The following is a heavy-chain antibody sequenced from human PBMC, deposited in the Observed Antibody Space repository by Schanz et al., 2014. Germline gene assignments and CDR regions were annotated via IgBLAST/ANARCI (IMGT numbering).Heavy chain of an antibody. CDR2: IIPIHGIV. CDR3: ARDRLECGAECYSVEVFEI. D-gene: IGHD2-21*01. V-gene: IGHV1-69*09. CDR1: GGTFSTYP. Sequence: QVRLVQSGAEVKKPGSSVKVSCKLSGGTFSTYPINWLRQAPGQGLEWMGRIIPIHGIVNYAQRFQDRVRITADTSTTTAYMELSGLRSEDTAVYYCARDRLECGAECYSVEVFEIWGQGTLVIVSS. J-gene: IGHJ4*02.